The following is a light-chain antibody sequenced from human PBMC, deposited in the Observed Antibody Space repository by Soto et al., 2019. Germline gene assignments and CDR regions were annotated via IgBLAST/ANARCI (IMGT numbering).Light chain of an antibody. Sequence: TQRTQSPSSLSASVVYGFTIYSGASQTVRRYLNWYQQKPGKAPTLLIYAASTLESAVPPRFSGAGSETEFTLTINGLQPDDFATYYCQQTFSTPITFGQGTRLEIK. V-gene: IGKV1-39*01. CDR1: QTVRRY. CDR2: AAS. CDR3: QQTFSTPIT. J-gene: IGKJ5*01.